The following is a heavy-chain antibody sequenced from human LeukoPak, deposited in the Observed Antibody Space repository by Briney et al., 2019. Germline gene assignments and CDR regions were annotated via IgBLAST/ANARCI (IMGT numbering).Heavy chain of an antibody. CDR1: GYTFTSYG. CDR2: ISARSGNT. V-gene: IGHV1-18*01. Sequence: GASVKVSCKASGYTFTSYGISWVRQAPGAGLEWMGWISARSGNTRYTQTFQDRVTMTTDTSTTTAYMELRSLRSDDTAVYYCARDYRGPDDNSDYLSPAVLDYWGQGTLVTVSS. J-gene: IGHJ4*02. D-gene: IGHD4-11*01. CDR3: ARDYRGPDDNSDYLSPAVLDY.